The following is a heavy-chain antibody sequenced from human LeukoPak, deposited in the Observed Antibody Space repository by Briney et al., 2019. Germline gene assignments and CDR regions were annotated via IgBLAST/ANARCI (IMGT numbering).Heavy chain of an antibody. D-gene: IGHD3-10*01. Sequence: PSETLSLTCTVSGGSISSYYWSWIRQPPGKGLEWIGYIYYGGSTNYNPSLKSRVTISVDTSKNQFSLKLSSVTAADTAVYYCARRRRYYYGSDHWGQGTLVTVSS. J-gene: IGHJ4*02. V-gene: IGHV4-59*12. CDR1: GGSISSYY. CDR2: IYYGGST. CDR3: ARRRRYYYGSDH.